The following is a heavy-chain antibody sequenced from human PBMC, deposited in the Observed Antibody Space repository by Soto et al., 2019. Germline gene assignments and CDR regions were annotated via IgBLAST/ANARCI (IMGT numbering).Heavy chain of an antibody. D-gene: IGHD4-4*01. CDR2: IIPIFGTA. CDR3: ARGRTVTTLGYYCYGMDV. J-gene: IGHJ6*02. V-gene: IGHV1-69*01. Sequence: QVQLVQSGAEVKKPGSSVKVSCKASGGTFSSYAISWVRQAPGQGLEWMGGIIPIFGTANYAQKFQGRVTITADESTSTAYMELSSLRSEDTAVYYCARGRTVTTLGYYCYGMDVWGQGTTVTVSS. CDR1: GGTFSSYA.